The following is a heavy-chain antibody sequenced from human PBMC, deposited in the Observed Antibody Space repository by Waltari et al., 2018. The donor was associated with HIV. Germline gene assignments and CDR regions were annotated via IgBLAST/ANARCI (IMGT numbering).Heavy chain of an antibody. CDR2: IYYSGST. Sequence: QVQLQESGPGLVKPSQTLSLTCTVSGCSLSNGGYYWSWIRQHPGKGLEWIGYIYYSGSTYYNPSLKSRVTISVDTSKNQFSLKLSSVTAADTAVYYCARENSYVPFFDYWGQGTLVTVSS. V-gene: IGHV4-31*03. J-gene: IGHJ4*02. CDR1: GCSLSNGGYY. D-gene: IGHD5-18*01. CDR3: ARENSYVPFFDY.